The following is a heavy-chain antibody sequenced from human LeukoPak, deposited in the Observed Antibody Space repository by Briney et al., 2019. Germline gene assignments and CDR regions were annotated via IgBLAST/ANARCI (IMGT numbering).Heavy chain of an antibody. D-gene: IGHD1-26*01. CDR3: ARGYSGSYFYPGTHLFDY. J-gene: IGHJ4*02. CDR2: ISAYNGNT. CDR1: GYTFTSYG. V-gene: IGHV1-18*01. Sequence: ASVKVSCKASGYTFTSYGISWVRQAPGQGLEWMGWISAYNGNTNYAQKLQGRVTMTTDTSTSTAYMELRSLRSDDTAVYYCARGYSGSYFYPGTHLFDYWGQGTLVTVSS.